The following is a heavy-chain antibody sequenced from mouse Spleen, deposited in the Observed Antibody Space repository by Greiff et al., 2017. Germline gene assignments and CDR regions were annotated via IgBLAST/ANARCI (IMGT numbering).Heavy chain of an antibody. CDR1: GFTFSSYA. V-gene: IGHV5-4*01. J-gene: IGHJ2*01. Sequence: EVQGVESGGGLVKPGGSLKLSCAASGFTFSSYAMSWVRQTPEKRLEWVATISDGGSYTYYPDNVKGRFTISRDNAKNNLYLQMSHLKSEDTAMYYCARGYGNYYFDYWGQGTTLTVSS. CDR3: ARGYGNYYFDY. D-gene: IGHD2-10*02. CDR2: ISDGGSYT.